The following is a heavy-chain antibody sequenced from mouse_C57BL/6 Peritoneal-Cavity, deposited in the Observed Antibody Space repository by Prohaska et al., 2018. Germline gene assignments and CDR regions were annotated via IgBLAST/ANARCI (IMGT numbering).Heavy chain of an antibody. Sequence: EVQLLETGGGLVQPGGSRGLSCEGSGFTFSGFWMSWVRQTPGKTLEWIGDINSYGSEINYAPSIKDRFTIFRDNEKSTLYLQMRHVRSEDTATYFCLRYGNYWYFEYRGTVTTVTGSS. CDR2: INSYGSEI. J-gene: IGHJ1*02. V-gene: IGHV11-2*01. CDR3: LRYGNYWYFEY. D-gene: IGHD2-1*01. CDR1: GFTFSGFW.